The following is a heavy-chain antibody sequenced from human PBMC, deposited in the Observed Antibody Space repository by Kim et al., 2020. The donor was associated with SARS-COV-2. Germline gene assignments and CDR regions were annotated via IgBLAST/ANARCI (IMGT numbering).Heavy chain of an antibody. D-gene: IGHD2-2*01. CDR2: ISAYNGNT. CDR3: ARDPLVVPAAILIRGPNWFDP. Sequence: ASVKVSCKASGYTFTSYGISWVRQAPGQGLEWMGWISAYNGNTNYAQKLQGRVTMTTDTSTSTAYMELRSLRSDDTAVYYCARDPLVVPAAILIRGPNWFDPWGQGTLVTVSS. V-gene: IGHV1-18*01. J-gene: IGHJ5*02. CDR1: GYTFTSYG.